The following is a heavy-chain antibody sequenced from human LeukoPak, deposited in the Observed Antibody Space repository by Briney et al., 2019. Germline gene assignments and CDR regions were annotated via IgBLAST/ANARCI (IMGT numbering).Heavy chain of an antibody. V-gene: IGHV1-18*01. CDR1: GYTFTSYG. CDR3: ARNPSGSYYDHKWFDP. J-gene: IGHJ5*02. D-gene: IGHD1-26*01. CDR2: ISAYNGNT. Sequence: RASVKVSCKASGYTFTSYGISWVRQAPGQGLEWMGWISAYNGNTNYAQKLHGRVTMTTDTSTSTAYMELRRLRSDDTAVYYCARNPSGSYYDHKWFDPWGQGTLVTVSS.